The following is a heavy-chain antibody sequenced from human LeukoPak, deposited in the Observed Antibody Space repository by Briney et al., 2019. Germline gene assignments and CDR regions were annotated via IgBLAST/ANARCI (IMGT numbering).Heavy chain of an antibody. V-gene: IGHV1-3*01. Sequence: ASVKVSCKASGYSFSTYAIHWVRQAPGQRLEWMGWINAGNGNKKYSQKFQDRVSMTRDTSASAAYMELSSLRSEDTAVYYCARATTDYYYYYGMDVWGQGTTVTVSS. CDR1: GYSFSTYA. CDR3: ARATTDYYYYYGMDV. D-gene: IGHD1-14*01. J-gene: IGHJ6*02. CDR2: INAGNGNK.